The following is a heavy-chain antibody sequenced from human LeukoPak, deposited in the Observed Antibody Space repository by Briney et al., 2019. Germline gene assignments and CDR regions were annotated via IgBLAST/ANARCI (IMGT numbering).Heavy chain of an antibody. J-gene: IGHJ4*02. V-gene: IGHV4-34*01. Sequence: PSETLSLTCAVYGGSFSGYYWSWIRQPPGKGLEWIGEINHSGSTNYNPSLKNRVTISVDTSKNQFSLKLSSVTAADTAVYYCARYSGSEGQIDYWGQGTLVTVSS. CDR2: INHSGST. CDR3: ARYSGSEGQIDY. D-gene: IGHD5-12*01. CDR1: GGSFSGYY.